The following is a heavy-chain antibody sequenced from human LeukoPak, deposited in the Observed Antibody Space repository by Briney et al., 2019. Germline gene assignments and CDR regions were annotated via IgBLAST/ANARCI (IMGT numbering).Heavy chain of an antibody. Sequence: QPGGSLRLSCAASGFTFSSYWMHWVRQAPGKGLVRVSRINYDGSSTSYADSVKGRFTISRDNAKNTLYLQMNSLRAEDTAVYYCAREAAAGTAGAYGMDVWGQGTTVTVSS. V-gene: IGHV3-74*01. J-gene: IGHJ6*02. CDR1: GFTFSSYW. D-gene: IGHD6-13*01. CDR2: INYDGSST. CDR3: AREAAAGTAGAYGMDV.